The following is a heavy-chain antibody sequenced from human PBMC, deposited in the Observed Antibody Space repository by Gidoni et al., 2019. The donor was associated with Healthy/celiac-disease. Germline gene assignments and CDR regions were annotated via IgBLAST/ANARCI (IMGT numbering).Heavy chain of an antibody. CDR1: AFPFSSYW. CDR3: ARDKSSGYSYNDY. J-gene: IGHJ4*02. D-gene: IGHD5-12*01. Sequence: EVQLVESGGGLVQPGGSLRLSCAASAFPFSSYWMHWVSQATGKGLGWVSRMNSEGSSTSYADSVKGRFTIARDNAKNTLDLQMNSLRAEDTAVYYCARDKSSGYSYNDYWGQGTLVTVSS. CDR2: MNSEGSST. V-gene: IGHV3-74*01.